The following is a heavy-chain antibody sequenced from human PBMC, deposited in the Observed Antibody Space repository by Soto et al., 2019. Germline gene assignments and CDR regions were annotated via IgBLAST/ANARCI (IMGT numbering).Heavy chain of an antibody. CDR1: GFTFSSYS. V-gene: IGHV3-21*01. CDR2: ISSSSSYI. J-gene: IGHJ5*02. D-gene: IGHD2-2*02. Sequence: GVSLRLSCAASGFTFSSYSMNWVRQAPGKGLEWDSSISSSSSYIYYADSVKCRFTISRENAKNSLYLQMNSLRAEDPAVYYCATAAACSSTSCYKVTTNWFDPWGQGTLVTVSS. CDR3: ATAAACSSTSCYKVTTNWFDP.